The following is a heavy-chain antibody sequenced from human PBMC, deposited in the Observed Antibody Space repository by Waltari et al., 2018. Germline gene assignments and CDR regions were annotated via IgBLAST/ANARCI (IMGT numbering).Heavy chain of an antibody. J-gene: IGHJ3*02. CDR3: ASNSHYYDSSGYAFDI. Sequence: QVQLQESGPGLVKPSETLSLTCTVSGGSISSYYWSWIRQPPGKGLEWIGYIYYSGSTNYNPSLKSRVTISVDTSKNQFSLKLSSLRSEDTAVYYCASNSHYYDSSGYAFDIWGQGTMVTVSS. D-gene: IGHD3-22*01. CDR2: IYYSGST. CDR1: GGSISSYY. V-gene: IGHV4-59*01.